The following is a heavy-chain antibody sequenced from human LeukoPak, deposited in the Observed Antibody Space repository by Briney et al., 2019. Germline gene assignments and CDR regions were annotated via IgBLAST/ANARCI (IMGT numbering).Heavy chain of an antibody. J-gene: IGHJ4*02. CDR2: TKLDGSEK. CDR3: ARDQYDTWSRRGNFDS. Sequence: SGGSLRLSCVASGFTFGKYWMSWVRQAPGKGLEWVANTKLDGSEKNYVDSVKGRFTISRDNTKNSLYLQMNSLRVEDTAVFYCARDQYDTWSRRGNFDSWGQGTLVIVSS. D-gene: IGHD3-3*01. CDR1: GFTFGKYW. V-gene: IGHV3-7*03.